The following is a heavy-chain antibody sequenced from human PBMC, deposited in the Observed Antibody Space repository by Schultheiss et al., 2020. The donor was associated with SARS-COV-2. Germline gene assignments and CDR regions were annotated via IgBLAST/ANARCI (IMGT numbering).Heavy chain of an antibody. D-gene: IGHD6-19*01. J-gene: IGHJ6*02. V-gene: IGHV3-23*01. Sequence: GGSLRLSCAASGFTFSSYGMHWVRQAPGKGLEWVSSISGSGGGTYYADSVKGRFTISRDNSKNSLYLQMNSLRAEDTAVYYCARGRSSGWLSDYYGMDVWGQGTTVTVSS. CDR1: GFTFSSYG. CDR2: ISGSGGGT. CDR3: ARGRSSGWLSDYYGMDV.